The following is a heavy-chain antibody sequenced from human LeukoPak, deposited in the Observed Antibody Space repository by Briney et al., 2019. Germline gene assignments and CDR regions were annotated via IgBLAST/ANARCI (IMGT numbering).Heavy chain of an antibody. CDR1: GGSISSSSYY. Sequence: SETLSLTCTVSGGSISSSSYYWGWIRQPPGKGLEWIGSIYYSGSTYYNPSLKSRVTISVDTSKNQFSLKLSSVTAADTAVYYCASSSWYKDAFDIWGQGTMVTVSS. D-gene: IGHD6-13*01. CDR2: IYYSGST. V-gene: IGHV4-39*07. CDR3: ASSSWYKDAFDI. J-gene: IGHJ3*02.